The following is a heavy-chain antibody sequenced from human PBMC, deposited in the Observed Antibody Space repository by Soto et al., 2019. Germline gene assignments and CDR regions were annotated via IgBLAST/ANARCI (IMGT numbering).Heavy chain of an antibody. CDR2: IYWDDDK. Sequence: QITLQESGPTLVKPTQTLTLTCTFSGFSLSTSGVGVGWIRQPPGKALEWLALIYWDDDKRYSPSLKSRLTTXKXTXXNQVVLTMTNMDPVDTATYYCAHRQGYSSGVPVDYWGQGTLVTVSS. J-gene: IGHJ4*02. D-gene: IGHD6-19*01. CDR1: GFSLSTSGVG. CDR3: AHRQGYSSGVPVDY. V-gene: IGHV2-5*02.